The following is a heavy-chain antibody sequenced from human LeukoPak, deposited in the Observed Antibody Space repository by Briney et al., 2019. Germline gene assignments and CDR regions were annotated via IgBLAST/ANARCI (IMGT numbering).Heavy chain of an antibody. Sequence: PGGSLRLSCAASGFTFSSSAMSWVRQAPGKGLEWVSSISGSGSGGSTYYADSVNGRFTISRDNSKNTLYLQMHSPRAEDSGIYYCVKDVLFAVGDAVDIWGQGTMVAVS. CDR3: VKDVLFAVGDAVDI. CDR2: ISGSGSGGST. CDR1: GFTFSSSA. D-gene: IGHD3-10*02. V-gene: IGHV3-23*01. J-gene: IGHJ3*02.